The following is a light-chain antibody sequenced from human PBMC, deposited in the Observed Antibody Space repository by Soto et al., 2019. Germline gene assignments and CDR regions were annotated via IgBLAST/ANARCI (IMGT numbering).Light chain of an antibody. V-gene: IGLV3-21*02. CDR1: NIERKS. CDR2: DNT. J-gene: IGLJ3*02. CDR3: QVWDSSSDHWV. Sequence: SYELTQPPSLSVAPGQTASFICAGDNIERKSVHWYQQRPGQAPVLVVADNTDRPSGIPERFSGYNSGNRATLTIGGVEAVDEADYYCQVWDSSSDHWVFGGGTKLTVL.